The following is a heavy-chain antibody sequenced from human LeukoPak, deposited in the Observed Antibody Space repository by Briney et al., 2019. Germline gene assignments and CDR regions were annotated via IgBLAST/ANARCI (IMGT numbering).Heavy chain of an antibody. V-gene: IGHV4-59*01. CDR1: GGSISSDY. CDR3: AREGRDGSDY. D-gene: IGHD5-24*01. Sequence: PSETLSLTCTVSGGSISSDYWSWIRQPPGKGLEWIGHIYYSGSTNYNPSPKTRVTISVDTSKNQFSLKLSSVTAADRAVYYCAREGRDGSDYWGQGTLVTVSS. CDR2: IYYSGST. J-gene: IGHJ4*02.